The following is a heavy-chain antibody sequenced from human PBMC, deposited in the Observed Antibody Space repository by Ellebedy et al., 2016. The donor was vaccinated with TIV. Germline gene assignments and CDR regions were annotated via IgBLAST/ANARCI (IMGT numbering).Heavy chain of an antibody. J-gene: IGHJ4*02. D-gene: IGHD6-19*01. CDR1: GFTFSSYW. CDR2: INSDGRTI. Sequence: GESLKISCAASGFTFSSYWMHWVRQTPGKGLEWVSRINSDGRTINYADSVRGRFTISGDNAKNTLYLEMNSLRAEDTAVYYCACSRTFDYWGQGTLVTVSS. V-gene: IGHV3-74*01. CDR3: ACSRTFDY.